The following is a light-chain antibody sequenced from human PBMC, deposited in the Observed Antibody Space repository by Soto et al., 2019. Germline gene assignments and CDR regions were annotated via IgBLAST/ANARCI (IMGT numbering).Light chain of an antibody. J-gene: IGLJ2*01. CDR3: SSHAGSNSLG. Sequence: QSALTQPRSVSGSPEQSVTISCSGTSSDVGGYHSVSWYQQHPGKAPKLLIYDVSKRPPGVPDRFSGSKSGYTASLTISGLQAEDEADYYCSSHAGSNSLGFGGGTKLTVL. V-gene: IGLV2-11*01. CDR1: SSDVGGYHS. CDR2: DVS.